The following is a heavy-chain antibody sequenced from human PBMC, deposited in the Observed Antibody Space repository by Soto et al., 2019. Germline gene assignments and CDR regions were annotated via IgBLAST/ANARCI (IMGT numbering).Heavy chain of an antibody. CDR2: ISYDGSNK. V-gene: IGHV3-30*18. D-gene: IGHD6-19*01. CDR1: GFTFSSYG. CDR3: AKDRPLGTYSSGWYGMDV. Sequence: QVQLVESGGGVVQPGRSLRLSCAASGFTFSSYGMHWVRQAPGKGLEWVAVISYDGSNKYYADSVKGRFTISRDNSKNTLYLQMNSLRAEDTAVYYGAKDRPLGTYSSGWYGMDVWGQGTTVTVSS. J-gene: IGHJ6*02.